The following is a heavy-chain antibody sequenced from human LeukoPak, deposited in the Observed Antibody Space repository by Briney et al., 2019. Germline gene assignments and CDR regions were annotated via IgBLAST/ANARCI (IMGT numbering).Heavy chain of an antibody. J-gene: IGHJ4*02. V-gene: IGHV4-38-2*02. Sequence: SETLSLTCAVSGYSISSGYYWGWIRQPPGKGLEWIGSIYHSGSTYYTPSLESRVTISVDTSKNKLSLKLSSVTAADTAAYYCARDAQYTIFGVVTYWGQGTLVTVSS. CDR2: IYHSGST. D-gene: IGHD3-3*01. CDR3: ARDAQYTIFGVVTY. CDR1: GYSISSGYY.